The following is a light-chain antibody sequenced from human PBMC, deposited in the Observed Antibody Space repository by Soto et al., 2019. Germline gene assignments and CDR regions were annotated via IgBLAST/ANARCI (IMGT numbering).Light chain of an antibody. J-gene: IGKJ5*01. Sequence: DIQMTQSPSSLSASVGDRVTITCWTSQTISTYLNWYQHKPGKXPXVLIYAAYNLQSGVPSRFTGSGSGTDFTLTISSLQPADSATYSCQQSYRTPITLGQGTRLEL. CDR3: QQSYRTPIT. V-gene: IGKV1-39*01. CDR1: QTISTY. CDR2: AAY.